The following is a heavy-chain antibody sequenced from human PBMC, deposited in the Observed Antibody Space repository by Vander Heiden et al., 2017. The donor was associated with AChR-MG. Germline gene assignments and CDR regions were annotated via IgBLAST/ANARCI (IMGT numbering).Heavy chain of an antibody. D-gene: IGHD3-9*01. CDR1: GFDFNVWG. CDR2: IGHDGNNK. V-gene: IGHV3-33*01. J-gene: IGHJ6*02. Sequence: QVHLVESGGGVVQPGGSLRLSCATSGFDFNVWGMYWARQGPGKGLEWLAVIGHDGNNKYYADSVKGRFTISRDNSQNTLYLQLNNLRAEDSAVYYCARDLTSRYLDVWGQGTTVTVSS. CDR3: ARDLTSRYLDV.